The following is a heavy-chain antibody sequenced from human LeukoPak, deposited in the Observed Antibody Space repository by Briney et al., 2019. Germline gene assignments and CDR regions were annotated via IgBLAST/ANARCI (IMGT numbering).Heavy chain of an antibody. Sequence: ASVKVSCKASGYTFTSYDINWVRQATGQALEWMGWMNPNSGNTGYPQKFQGRVTMTRNNSISTAYMELSSLRSEDTAVYYCASKDCSSTSCYYSPELELNGWGQGTLVTVSS. J-gene: IGHJ4*02. D-gene: IGHD2-2*01. CDR3: ASKDCSSTSCYYSPELELNG. CDR1: GYTFTSYD. CDR2: MNPNSGNT. V-gene: IGHV1-8*01.